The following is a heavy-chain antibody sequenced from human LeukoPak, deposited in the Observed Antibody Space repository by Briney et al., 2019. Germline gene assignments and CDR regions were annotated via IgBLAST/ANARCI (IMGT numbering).Heavy chain of an antibody. CDR2: ISSSSRTI. CDR3: ARLRYYAMDV. V-gene: IGHV3-48*01. CDR1: GFTFSNHW. J-gene: IGHJ6*02. Sequence: PGGSLRLSCSASGFTFSNHWMSWVRQAPGKGLEWVSYISSSSRTISYADSVKGRFTISRDNAKNSLYLQMNSLRAEDTAVYYCARLRYYAMDVWGQGTTATASS.